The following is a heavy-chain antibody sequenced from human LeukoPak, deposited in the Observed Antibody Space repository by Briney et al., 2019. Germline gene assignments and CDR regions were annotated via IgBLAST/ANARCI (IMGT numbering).Heavy chain of an antibody. CDR3: ARGYSGYDRYFDY. Sequence: SETLSLTCTVSGGSISSYYWSWIRQPPGKGVEWIGYIYYSGSTNYNPSLKSRVTISVDTSKNQFSLKLSSVTAADTAVYYCARGYSGYDRYFDYWGQGTLVTVSS. D-gene: IGHD5-12*01. CDR1: GGSISSYY. V-gene: IGHV4-59*08. CDR2: IYYSGST. J-gene: IGHJ4*02.